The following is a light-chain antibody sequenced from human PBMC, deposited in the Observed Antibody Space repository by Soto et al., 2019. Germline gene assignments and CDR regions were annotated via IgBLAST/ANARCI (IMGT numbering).Light chain of an antibody. CDR1: SSDVGYYNY. J-gene: IGLJ1*01. CDR2: EVT. Sequence: QSALTQPPSASGSPGQAVTISCTGASSDVGYYNYVSWYQQHPGKAPKLMIYEVTKRPSGVPDRFSGSKSGNTASLTVSWLQAEDEDDYYCCSYADNNIFVFGTGTKLTVL. V-gene: IGLV2-8*01. CDR3: CSYADNNIFV.